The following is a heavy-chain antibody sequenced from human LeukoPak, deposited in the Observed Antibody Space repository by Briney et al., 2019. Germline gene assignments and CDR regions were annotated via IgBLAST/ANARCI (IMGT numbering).Heavy chain of an antibody. J-gene: IGHJ4*02. Sequence: GRSLRLSCAASGFTFSSYGMHWVRQAPGKGLEWVSAISGSGGSTYYADSVKGRFTISRDNSKNTLYLQMNSLRAEDTAVYYCAKEYRYVDTAMVTFDYWGQGTLVTVSS. CDR3: AKEYRYVDTAMVTFDY. D-gene: IGHD5-18*01. V-gene: IGHV3-23*01. CDR2: ISGSGGST. CDR1: GFTFSSYG.